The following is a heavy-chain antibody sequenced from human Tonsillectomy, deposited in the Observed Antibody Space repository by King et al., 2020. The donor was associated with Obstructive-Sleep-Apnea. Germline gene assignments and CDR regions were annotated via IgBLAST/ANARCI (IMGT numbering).Heavy chain of an antibody. CDR3: GRTICGRYYFDF. CDR2: ITWDDGK. Sequence: FTLKESGPALVNSTQTLRLTCTFSGFSLSTSGMCVSWIRQPPGKALAWLARITWDDGKDYTTSLNARPTVFKDTAKNQVVQTMTNMDPADKATYYCGRTICGRYYFDFWGQGTLVTVSS. J-gene: IGHJ4*02. D-gene: IGHD2-21*01. V-gene: IGHV2-70*15. CDR1: GFSLSTSGMC.